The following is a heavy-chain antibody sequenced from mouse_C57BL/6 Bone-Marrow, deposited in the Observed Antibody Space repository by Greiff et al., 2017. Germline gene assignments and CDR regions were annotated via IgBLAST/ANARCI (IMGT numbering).Heavy chain of an antibody. V-gene: IGHV5-12*01. CDR1: GFTFSDYY. J-gene: IGHJ1*03. CDR3: ARADYYGSSYNWYFDV. D-gene: IGHD1-1*01. Sequence: DVKLVESGGGLVQPGGSLKLSCAASGFTFSDYYMYWVRQTPEKRLEWVAYISNGGGSTYYPDTVKGRFTISRDNAKNTLYLQMSRLKSEDTAMYYCARADYYGSSYNWYFDVWGTGTTVTVSS. CDR2: ISNGGGST.